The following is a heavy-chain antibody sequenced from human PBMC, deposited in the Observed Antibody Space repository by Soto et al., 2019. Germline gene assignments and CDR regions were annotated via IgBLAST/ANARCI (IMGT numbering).Heavy chain of an antibody. J-gene: IGHJ3*02. V-gene: IGHV4-31*03. CDR3: ARDTGRAYYDFWSGPFDI. D-gene: IGHD3-3*01. Sequence: SETLSLTCTVSGGSISSGGYYWSWIRQHPGKGLEWIGYIYYSGSTYYNPSLKSRVTISVDTSKNQFSLKLSSVTAADTAVYYCARDTGRAYYDFWSGPFDIWGQGTVVTVSS. CDR2: IYYSGST. CDR1: GGSISSGGYY.